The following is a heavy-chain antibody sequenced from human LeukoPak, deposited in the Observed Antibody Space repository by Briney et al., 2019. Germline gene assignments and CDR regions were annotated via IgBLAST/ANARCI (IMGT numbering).Heavy chain of an antibody. J-gene: IGHJ1*01. CDR1: GDSVSSDSVA. CDR2: TYQRSKWYY. CDR3: AREGSGYAEYFQH. V-gene: IGHV6-1*01. Sequence: SQTLSLTCAISGDSVSSDSVAWNWIRQSPSRGLEWLGRTYQRSKWYYDYAASVMSRITINPDTSKNQFSLQLNSVTPEDTAVYYCAREGSGYAEYFQHWGQGTLVTVSS. D-gene: IGHD5-12*01.